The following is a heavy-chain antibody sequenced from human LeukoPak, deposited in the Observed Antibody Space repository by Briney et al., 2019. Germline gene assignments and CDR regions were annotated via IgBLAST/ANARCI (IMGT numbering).Heavy chain of an antibody. CDR2: ISYDGSNK. CDR3: ARGRSSGAHPPYYYYMDV. Sequence: GGSLRLSCAASGFTFSSYAMHWVRQAPGKGLEWVAVISYDGSNKYYADSVKGRFTISRDNSKNTLYLQMNSLRAEDTAVYYYARGRSSGAHPPYYYYMDVWGKGTTVTVSS. J-gene: IGHJ6*03. D-gene: IGHD2-15*01. V-gene: IGHV3-30*01. CDR1: GFTFSSYA.